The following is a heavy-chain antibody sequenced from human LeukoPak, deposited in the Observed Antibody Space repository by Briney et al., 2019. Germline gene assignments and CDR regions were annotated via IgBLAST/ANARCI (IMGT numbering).Heavy chain of an antibody. V-gene: IGHV3-11*06. D-gene: IGHD6-13*01. CDR2: ISGSSSHI. Sequence: PGGSLRLSCEASGFXFSDYYFGWIRQAPGKGLEWISYISGSSSHINYADSVKGRFTISRDNAKKSVYLQMDSLRVEDTAVYYCARDQIGSWWGQGILVIVSS. J-gene: IGHJ4*02. CDR3: ARDQIGSW. CDR1: GFXFSDYY.